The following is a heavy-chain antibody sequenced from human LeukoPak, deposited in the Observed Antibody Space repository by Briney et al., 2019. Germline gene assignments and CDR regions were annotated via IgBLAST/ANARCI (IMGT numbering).Heavy chain of an antibody. J-gene: IGHJ6*03. CDR2: IYYSGST. D-gene: IGHD3-3*01. Sequence: SETLSLTCTVSGGSISSYYWSWIRQPPGKGLEWIGYIYYSGSTNYNPSLKSRVTISVDTSKNQFSLTLSSVTAADTAGYYCARLATDYDFWSGYYTGQTTHYYYYMDVWGKGTTVTVSS. CDR1: GGSISSYY. V-gene: IGHV4-59*08. CDR3: ARLATDYDFWSGYYTGQTTHYYYYMDV.